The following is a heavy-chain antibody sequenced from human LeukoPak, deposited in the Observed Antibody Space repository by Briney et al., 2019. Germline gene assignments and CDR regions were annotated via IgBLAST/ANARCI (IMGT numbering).Heavy chain of an antibody. Sequence: GGSLRLSCAASGFTFSSYGMHWVRQAPGKGLEWVAVISYDGSNKYYADSVKGRFTISRDNSKNTLYLQMNSLRAEDTAVYYCAMGSSGYYNLYFDYWGQGTLVTVSS. CDR3: AMGSSGYYNLYFDY. J-gene: IGHJ4*02. D-gene: IGHD3-22*01. V-gene: IGHV3-30*03. CDR1: GFTFSSYG. CDR2: ISYDGSNK.